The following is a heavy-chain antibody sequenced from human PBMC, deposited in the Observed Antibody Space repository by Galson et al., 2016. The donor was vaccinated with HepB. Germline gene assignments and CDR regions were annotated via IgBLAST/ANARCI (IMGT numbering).Heavy chain of an antibody. CDR1: GFTFSDYN. Sequence: SLRLSCAASGFTFSDYNLNWVRQAPGKGLEWVSSITSSNTYTYYADSVKGRFTISRDNAKNSLYLHMNSLRAEDTAMYYCARDIGYVRFGYHYGMDVWGQGTTVTVSS. CDR3: ARDIGYVRFGYHYGMDV. J-gene: IGHJ6*02. D-gene: IGHD3-10*01. V-gene: IGHV3-21*06. CDR2: ITSSNTYT.